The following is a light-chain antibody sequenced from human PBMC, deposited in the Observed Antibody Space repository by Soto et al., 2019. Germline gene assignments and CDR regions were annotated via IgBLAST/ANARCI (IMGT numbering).Light chain of an antibody. J-gene: IGKJ4*01. CDR3: QQYNDWPPLT. Sequence: ELVITQSPVTLPVSPGEKATLPCGAIQSMEGTLAWYQRKPGQVPRNLIYGASTRATGIPARFSGSGSGTEFTLTISSLQSEDFAIYYCQQYNDWPPLTFGGGTTVEI. CDR1: QSMEGT. CDR2: GAS. V-gene: IGKV3-15*01.